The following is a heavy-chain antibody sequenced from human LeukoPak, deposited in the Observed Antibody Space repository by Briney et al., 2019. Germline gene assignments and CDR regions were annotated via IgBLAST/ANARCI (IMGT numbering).Heavy chain of an antibody. CDR1: GFTFNTYA. V-gene: IGHV3-23*01. CDR2: ITSGANT. J-gene: IGHJ4*02. CDR3: AKARAGDITAAFNY. Sequence: GGSLRLSCAASGFTFNTYAMSWVRQAPGEGVEWVSGITSGANTYYSECVRGRVTISRDNSENTINLQRKSMRAEDTAIYYCAKARAGDITAAFNYWAQGTLLTVSA. D-gene: IGHD6-13*01.